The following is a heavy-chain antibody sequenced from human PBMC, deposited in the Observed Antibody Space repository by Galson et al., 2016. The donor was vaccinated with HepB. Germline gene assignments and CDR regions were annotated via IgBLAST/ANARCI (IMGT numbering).Heavy chain of an antibody. CDR1: GFTFSDFY. Sequence: SLRLSCAGSGFTFSDFYMTWIRQAPGKGLEWVSYISGSGSPKYYTDSVKGRFTSSRDNAKNSVFLQMNSLRVEDTAVYYCARDLMPYSNAFDMWGQGTMVTVSS. V-gene: IGHV3-11*04. CDR2: ISGSGSPK. J-gene: IGHJ3*02. D-gene: IGHD1-26*01. CDR3: ARDLMPYSNAFDM.